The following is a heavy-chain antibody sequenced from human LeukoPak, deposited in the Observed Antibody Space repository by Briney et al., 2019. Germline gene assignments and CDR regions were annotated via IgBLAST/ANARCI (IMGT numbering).Heavy chain of an antibody. CDR1: GFTFSSYA. D-gene: IGHD3-3*01. Sequence: GGSLRLSCAASGFTFSSYAMSWVRQAPGKGLEWVSAISGSGGSTYYADSVKGRFTISRDNSKNTLYLQMNSLRAEDTAVYYCAKGRLGVVINNWFDPWGQGTLVTVSS. J-gene: IGHJ5*02. V-gene: IGHV3-23*01. CDR3: AKGRLGVVINNWFDP. CDR2: ISGSGGST.